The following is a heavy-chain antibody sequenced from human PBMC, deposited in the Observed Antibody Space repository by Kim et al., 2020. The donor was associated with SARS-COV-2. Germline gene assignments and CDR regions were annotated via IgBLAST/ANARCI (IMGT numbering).Heavy chain of an antibody. CDR2: ISKHETT. D-gene: IGHD5-18*01. CDR3: ARDVPGYTYGPAFDC. J-gene: IGHJ4*02. Sequence: SETLSLTCSVSGGSIGSYYWSWIRQPPGKGLEWIGYISKHETTQYNPSLKSRVTISVDTSKNHFSLKLKSVTPADTAMYYCARDVPGYTYGPAFDCWGQGTLVTASS. V-gene: IGHV4-59*13. CDR1: GGSIGSYY.